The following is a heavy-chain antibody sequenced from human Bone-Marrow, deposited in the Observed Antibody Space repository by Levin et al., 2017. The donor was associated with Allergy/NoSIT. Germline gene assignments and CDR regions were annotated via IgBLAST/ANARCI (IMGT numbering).Heavy chain of an antibody. D-gene: IGHD2-8*01. CDR3: ARDYATDY. J-gene: IGHJ4*02. Sequence: GGSLRLSCVASGFSFSDYWMAWVRQAPGKGLEWVANIMKDGNEKYYVDSVRGRFTISRDNAKNSVYLHMNSLRAEDTAVYYCARDYATDYWGQGTLVTVSS. CDR2: IMKDGNEK. V-gene: IGHV3-7*01. CDR1: GFSFSDYW.